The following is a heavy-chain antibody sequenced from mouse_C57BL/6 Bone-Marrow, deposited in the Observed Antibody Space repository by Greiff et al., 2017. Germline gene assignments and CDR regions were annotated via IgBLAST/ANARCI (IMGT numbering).Heavy chain of an antibody. J-gene: IGHJ1*03. CDR3: ARAFYGNYVYWYFDV. Sequence: VQLQQPGAELVRPGSSVKLSCKASGYTFTSYWMHWVKQRPIQGLEWIGNIDPSDSETHYNQKFKDKATLTVDKSSSTAYMQLSSLTSEDCAVYYCARAFYGNYVYWYFDVWGTGTTVTVSS. D-gene: IGHD2-1*01. CDR2: IDPSDSET. V-gene: IGHV1-52*01. CDR1: GYTFTSYW.